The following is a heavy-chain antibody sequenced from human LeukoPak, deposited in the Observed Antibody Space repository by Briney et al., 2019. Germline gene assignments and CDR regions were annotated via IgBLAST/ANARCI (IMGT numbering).Heavy chain of an antibody. CDR2: ISGSGGST. CDR3: ARNHPDITMVRGVTTVDY. CDR1: GFTFSSYA. Sequence: GGSLRLSCAASGFTFSSYAMSWVRQAPGKGLEWVSAISGSGGSTYYADSVKGRFTISRDNSKNTLYLQMNSLRAEDTAVYYCARNHPDITMVRGVTTVDYWGQGTLVTVSS. J-gene: IGHJ4*02. D-gene: IGHD3-10*01. V-gene: IGHV3-23*01.